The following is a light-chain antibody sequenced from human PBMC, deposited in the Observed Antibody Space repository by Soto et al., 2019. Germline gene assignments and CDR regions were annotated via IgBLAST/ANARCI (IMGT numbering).Light chain of an antibody. V-gene: IGKV4-1*01. CDR2: WAS. CDR1: QSVLYSSNNKNY. J-gene: IGKJ4*01. CDR3: QQYYSTPLT. Sequence: DIVMTQSPDSLAVSLGERATINCKSSQSVLYSSNNKNYLAWYQQKPGQPPKLLIYWASTRESGVPDRFSGSGSGTDFTLTSSSLQAEDVAVYYCQQYYSTPLTFGGGTKVAIK.